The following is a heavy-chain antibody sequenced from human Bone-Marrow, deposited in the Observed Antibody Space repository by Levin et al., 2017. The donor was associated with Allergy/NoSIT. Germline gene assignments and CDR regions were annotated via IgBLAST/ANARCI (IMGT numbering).Heavy chain of an antibody. CDR3: TRARVPHHYYYGLDV. Sequence: GGSLRLSCAGSGFTFNDYAIHWVRQAPGKGLEWVAVITYDGRKQYYADSVKGRFTASRDNSKNTVYVQMNSLRPEDTAMYYCTRARVPHHYYYGLDVWGQGTAVTVSS. CDR2: ITYDGRKQ. V-gene: IGHV3-30*04. J-gene: IGHJ6*02. D-gene: IGHD5-12*01. CDR1: GFTFNDYA.